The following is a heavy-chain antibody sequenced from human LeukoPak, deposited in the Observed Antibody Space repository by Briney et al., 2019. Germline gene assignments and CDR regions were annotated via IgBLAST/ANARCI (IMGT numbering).Heavy chain of an antibody. D-gene: IGHD3-16*01. V-gene: IGHV4-4*07. J-gene: IGHJ4*02. Sequence: SETLSLTCTVSGVSISSYYWSWVRQPAGKGLEFIGRIYTSGSPNYNPSLKSRVTMSVDTSKNQFSLKLSSVTAADTAVYYCAREAKRGSLPTFDSWVQGTLVTVSS. CDR2: IYTSGSP. CDR3: AREAKRGSLPTFDS. CDR1: GVSISSYY.